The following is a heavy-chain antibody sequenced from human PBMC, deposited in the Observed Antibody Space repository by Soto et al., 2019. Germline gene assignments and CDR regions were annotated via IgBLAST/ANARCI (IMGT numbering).Heavy chain of an antibody. V-gene: IGHV3-30*18. CDR2: ISYDGSNK. D-gene: IGHD4-17*01. J-gene: IGHJ4*02. CDR1: GFTFSSYG. Sequence: PGGSLRLSCAASGFTFSSYGMHWVRQAPGKGLEWVAVISYDGSNKYYADSVKGRFTISRDNSKNTLYLQMNSLRAEDTAVYYCAKDIYGDYLDYWGQGTLVTVSS. CDR3: AKDIYGDYLDY.